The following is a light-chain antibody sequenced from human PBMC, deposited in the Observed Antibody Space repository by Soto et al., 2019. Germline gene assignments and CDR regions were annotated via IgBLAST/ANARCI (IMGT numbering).Light chain of an antibody. J-gene: IGKJ4*01. V-gene: IGKV2-28*01. CDR3: IHTLQTPLT. Sequence: DIVMTQSPLSLAVTPGEPASISCRSSRSLYSGGYNLLDWYVQKPGESPQLLLYLASSRASGIPDRVSGSGPDTDFTLESSRVEAEDLGVYYGIHTLQTPLTFAGGTKVHI. CDR1: RSLYSGGYNL. CDR2: LAS.